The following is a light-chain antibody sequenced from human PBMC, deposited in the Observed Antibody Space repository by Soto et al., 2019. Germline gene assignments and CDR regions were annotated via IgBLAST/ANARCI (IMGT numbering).Light chain of an antibody. J-gene: IGLJ2*01. CDR3: SSYTDDNTVV. CDR2: EVD. Sequence: QSALTQPASVSGSPGQSITISCTGTTSDVGGYNYVSWYQQHPGKAPKLMVYEVDNRPSGVSYRFSGSKSGNTASLTISGLQAEDEADYYCSSYTDDNTVVFGGGTQLTVL. CDR1: TSDVGGYNY. V-gene: IGLV2-14*01.